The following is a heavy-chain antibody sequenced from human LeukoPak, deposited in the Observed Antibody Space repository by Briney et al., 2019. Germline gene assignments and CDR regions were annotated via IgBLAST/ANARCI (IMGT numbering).Heavy chain of an antibody. CDR1: GFTFSSYE. Sequence: PGGSLRLSCAASGFTFSSYEMNWVRQAPGKGLEWVSYITSGASTIYYADSVKGRSTISRDNAKNSLYLQMNSLRVEDTAVYYCARQDPELAYWGQGTLVTVSS. D-gene: IGHD1-26*01. CDR2: ITSGASTI. CDR3: ARQDPELAY. J-gene: IGHJ4*02. V-gene: IGHV3-48*03.